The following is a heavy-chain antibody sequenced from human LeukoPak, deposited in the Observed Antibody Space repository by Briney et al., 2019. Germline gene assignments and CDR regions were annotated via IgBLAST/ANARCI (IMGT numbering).Heavy chain of an antibody. V-gene: IGHV4-34*01. CDR3: ARREDLGFDP. CDR2: INHGGST. J-gene: IGHJ5*02. Sequence: SETLSLTCAVYGGSFSDYYWSWIRQPPGKGLEWIGEINHGGSTNYNPSLKRRVTISVDTSKNQFSLKLSSVTAADTAVYYCARREDLGFDPWGQGTLVTVSS. D-gene: IGHD3-16*01. CDR1: GGSFSDYY.